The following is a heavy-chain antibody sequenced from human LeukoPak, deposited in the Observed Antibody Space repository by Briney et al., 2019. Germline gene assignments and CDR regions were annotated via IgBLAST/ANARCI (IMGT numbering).Heavy chain of an antibody. V-gene: IGHV3-48*02. CDR1: GFTFSSYS. D-gene: IGHD6-13*01. CDR2: ISSSSSTI. Sequence: GGSLRLSCAASGFTFSSYSMNWVRQAPGKGLEWVSYISSSSSTIYYADSVKGRFTISRDNAKNSLYLQMNSLRDEDTATYYCARDRGSSSWYWFDPWGQGTLVTVSS. CDR3: ARDRGSSSWYWFDP. J-gene: IGHJ5*02.